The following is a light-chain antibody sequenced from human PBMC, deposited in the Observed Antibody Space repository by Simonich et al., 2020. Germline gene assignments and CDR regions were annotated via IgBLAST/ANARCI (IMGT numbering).Light chain of an antibody. CDR1: QSVLYSSNHKNY. Sequence: DIVMTQSPDSLAVSLGERATINCKSSQSVLYSSNHKNYLAWYQQKPGQPPKLLLYWAPTREAGVPDRFSGSGSGTDFTLTISSLQAEDVAVYYCQQYYSTPWTFGQGTKVEIK. CDR3: QQYYSTPWT. CDR2: WAP. J-gene: IGKJ1*01. V-gene: IGKV4-1*01.